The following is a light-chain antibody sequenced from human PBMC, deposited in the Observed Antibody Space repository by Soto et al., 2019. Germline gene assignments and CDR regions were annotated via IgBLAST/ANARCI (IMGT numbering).Light chain of an antibody. Sequence: DIQLTQSPSFLSASVGDRVTITCRASQGISSYLAWYQQKPGKAPKLLIYAASTLQSGVPSRFSGSGSGTEFTLTISILQPADFATYYCQQLNSYPLTGGGGTKVEIK. V-gene: IGKV1-9*01. CDR2: AAS. CDR1: QGISSY. J-gene: IGKJ4*01. CDR3: QQLNSYPLT.